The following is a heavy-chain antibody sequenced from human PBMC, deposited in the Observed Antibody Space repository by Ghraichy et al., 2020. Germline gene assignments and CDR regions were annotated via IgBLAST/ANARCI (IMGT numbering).Heavy chain of an antibody. D-gene: IGHD5-24*01. CDR2: INHSGST. CDR3: ARGRRDGYTAN. J-gene: IGHJ4*02. CDR1: GGSFSGYY. V-gene: IGHV4-34*01. Sequence: SETLSLTCAVYGGSFSGYYWSWIRQPPGKGLEWIGEINHSGSTNYNPSLKSRVTISVDTSKNQFSLKLSSVTAADTAVYYCARGRRDGYTANWGQGTLVTVSS.